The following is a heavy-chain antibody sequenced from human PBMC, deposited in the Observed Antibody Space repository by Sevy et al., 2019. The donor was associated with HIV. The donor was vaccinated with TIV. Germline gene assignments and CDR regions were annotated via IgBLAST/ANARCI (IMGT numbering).Heavy chain of an antibody. CDR3: AKFAGDFPHFDF. V-gene: IGHV3-23*01. CDR1: GFIFSNYP. J-gene: IGHJ4*02. D-gene: IGHD7-27*01. Sequence: GGSLRLSCAASGFIFSNYPMSWVRHSPGKGLEWVSAISDTGTSTYYTDSVEGRFTISRDNSKSTLFLHMNSLRAEDMALYYCAKFAGDFPHFDFWGLGTLVTVSS. CDR2: ISDTGTST.